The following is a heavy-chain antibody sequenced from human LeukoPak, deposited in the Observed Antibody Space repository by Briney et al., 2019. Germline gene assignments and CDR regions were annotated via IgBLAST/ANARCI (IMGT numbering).Heavy chain of an antibody. CDR3: AKGDSSGCYESNWFDS. CDR2: ISGSDDST. J-gene: IGHJ5*01. Sequence: GGSLRLSCAASGFTFSSYAMSWVRQAPGKGLEWVSGISGSDDSTHYADSVKGRFTISRDNSKNTLYLQMNSLRAEDTAVYYCAKGDSSGCYESNWFDSWGQGTLVTVSS. CDR1: GFTFSSYA. V-gene: IGHV3-23*01. D-gene: IGHD6-19*01.